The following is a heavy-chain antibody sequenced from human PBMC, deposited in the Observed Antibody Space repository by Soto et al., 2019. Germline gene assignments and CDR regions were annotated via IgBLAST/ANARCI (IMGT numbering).Heavy chain of an antibody. D-gene: IGHD2-8*02. V-gene: IGHV4-30-4*01. Sequence: HVKLQESGPVVVKPSQTLSLTCSVSGDSINSALHYWGWVRQSPGKGLQWIGYFHHTGSSFYNPYLKGRVTFSVDTSKNEFSLNLTSVTAADTAIYFCARSQVTVGVTGLWGQGTLVSVSA. CDR2: FHHTGSS. CDR1: GDSINSALHY. CDR3: ARSQVTVGVTGL. J-gene: IGHJ4*02.